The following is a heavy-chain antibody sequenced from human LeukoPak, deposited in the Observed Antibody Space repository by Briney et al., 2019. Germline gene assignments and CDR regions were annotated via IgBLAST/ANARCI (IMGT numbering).Heavy chain of an antibody. CDR2: IFYSGST. CDR3: ARHDYGGNSAWFDP. J-gene: IGHJ5*02. D-gene: IGHD4-23*01. Sequence: PSETLSLTCTVSGGSIRGYFWSWIRQPPGKGLEWIGYIFYSGSTYYNPSLMSRVTISVDMSTNQFSLELTSVTAADTAVHYCARHDYGGNSAWFDPWGQGTLVTVSS. CDR1: GGSIRGYF. V-gene: IGHV4-59*01.